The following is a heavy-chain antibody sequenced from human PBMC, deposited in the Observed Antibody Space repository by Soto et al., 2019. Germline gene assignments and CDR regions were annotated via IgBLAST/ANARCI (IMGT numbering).Heavy chain of an antibody. V-gene: IGHV4-38-2*02. D-gene: IGHD3-22*01. CDR1: GYSISTDYY. Sequence: LSLTCTVSGYSISTDYYWGWIRQPPGKGLEWIGSIFQSGSTYYNPSLKSRVTISVDTSKNQFSLKLRSVDAADTAVYYCARGGGYYYNTGGYYADYWGQGTLVTVSS. CDR3: ARGGGYYYNTGGYYADY. CDR2: IFQSGST. J-gene: IGHJ4*02.